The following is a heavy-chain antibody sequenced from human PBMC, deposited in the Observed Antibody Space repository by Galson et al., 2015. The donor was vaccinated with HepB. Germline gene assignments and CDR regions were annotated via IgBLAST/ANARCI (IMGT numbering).Heavy chain of an antibody. J-gene: IGHJ2*01. CDR3: ARPHAGDGDGYTSGWYFDL. CDR2: IDPSDSYT. D-gene: IGHD5-24*01. Sequence: QSGAEVKKPGESLRISCTGSGYSFTSYWISWVRQMPGKGLEWMGRIDPSDSYTNYSPSFQGHVTISADKSISTAYLQWSSLKASDTAMYYCARPHAGDGDGYTSGWYFDLWGRGTLVTVSS. CDR1: GYSFTSYW. V-gene: IGHV5-10-1*01.